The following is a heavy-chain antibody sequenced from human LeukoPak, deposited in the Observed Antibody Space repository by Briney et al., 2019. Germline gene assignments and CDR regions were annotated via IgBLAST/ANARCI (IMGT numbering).Heavy chain of an antibody. J-gene: IGHJ4*02. CDR1: GFTFSSYA. Sequence: GGSLRHSCAASGFTFSSYAMSWVRQAPGKGLEWVSAISGSGGSTYYADSVKGRFTISRDNSKNTLYLQMNSLRAEDTAVYYCAKDRGYSGYQGGYFDYWGQGTLVTVSS. V-gene: IGHV3-23*01. D-gene: IGHD5-12*01. CDR3: AKDRGYSGYQGGYFDY. CDR2: ISGSGGST.